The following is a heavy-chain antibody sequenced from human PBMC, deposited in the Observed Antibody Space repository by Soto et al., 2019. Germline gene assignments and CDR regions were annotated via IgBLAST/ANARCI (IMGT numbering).Heavy chain of an antibody. CDR2: IIPIFGTA. D-gene: IGHD6-6*01. CDR1: GGTFSSYA. V-gene: IGHV1-69*01. J-gene: IGHJ2*01. Sequence: QVQLVQSGAEVKKPGSSVNVSCKASGGTFSSYAISWVRQAPGQGLEWMGGIIPIFGTANYAQKFQGRATITADESTSTAYMELSSVRSADTAVYSCARMYSSSASDLWGRGTLVTVSS. CDR3: ARMYSSSASDL.